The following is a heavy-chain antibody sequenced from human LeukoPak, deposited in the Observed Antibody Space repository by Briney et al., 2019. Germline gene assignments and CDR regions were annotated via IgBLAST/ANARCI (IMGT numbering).Heavy chain of an antibody. V-gene: IGHV3-23*01. CDR2: ISGSGVGT. J-gene: IGHJ4*02. D-gene: IGHD1-26*01. Sequence: GGSLRLSCAASGITFSSYAISWVRQAPGKGLEWVSAISGSGVGTYYADSVKGRFTISRDNSKSTLYLQMNSLRAEDTAVYFCAKERSTYSGSYYDYYFDYWGQGTLVTVSS. CDR1: GITFSSYA. CDR3: AKERSTYSGSYYDYYFDY.